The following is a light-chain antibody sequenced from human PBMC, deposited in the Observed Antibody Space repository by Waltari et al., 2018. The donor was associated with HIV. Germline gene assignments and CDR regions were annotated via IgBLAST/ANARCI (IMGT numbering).Light chain of an antibody. V-gene: IGLV2-8*01. CDR2: EVS. Sequence: QSALTQPPSASGSPGQSVTISCAGTSSDVGGYNFVSWYQQHPGKAPKLTIYEVSKRPSGVPDRFSGSKSGNTASLTVSGLQAEDEADYYCSSYAGSNNSWGFGTGTKVTVL. CDR3: SSYAGSNNSWG. J-gene: IGLJ1*01. CDR1: SSDVGGYNF.